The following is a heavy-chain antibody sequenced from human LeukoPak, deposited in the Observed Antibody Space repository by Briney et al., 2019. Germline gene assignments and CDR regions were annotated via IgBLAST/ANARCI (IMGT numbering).Heavy chain of an antibody. CDR3: ARLVDYDNSGDPDIFDI. CDR1: SVLISSYY. V-gene: IGHV4-59*01. Sequence: SETLSLTCIVSSVLISSYYWSWIRQTPGKGLEWIAFINYSGRIKYNPSLQSRVSISLDTSKNHFSLQLRSVMAADTAVYYCARLVDYDNSGDPDIFDIWGQGTIVSIS. J-gene: IGHJ3*02. CDR2: INYSGRI. D-gene: IGHD3-22*01.